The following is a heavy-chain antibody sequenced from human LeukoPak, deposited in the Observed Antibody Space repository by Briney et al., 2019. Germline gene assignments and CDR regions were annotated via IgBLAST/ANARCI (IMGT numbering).Heavy chain of an antibody. Sequence: SETLSLTCTVSGGSISSYYWSWIRQPPGKGLEWIGYIYYSGSTNYNPSLKSRVTISVDTSKNQFSLKLSSVTAADTAVYYCASGAPPYYDFWSGHLDYWGQGTLVTVSS. CDR1: GGSISSYY. CDR2: IYYSGST. V-gene: IGHV4-59*01. J-gene: IGHJ4*02. CDR3: ASGAPPYYDFWSGHLDY. D-gene: IGHD3-3*01.